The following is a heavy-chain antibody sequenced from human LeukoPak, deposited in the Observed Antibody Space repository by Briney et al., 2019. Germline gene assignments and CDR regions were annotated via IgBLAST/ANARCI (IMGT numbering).Heavy chain of an antibody. Sequence: ASVKVSCKASGGTFSSYAISWVRQAPGQGLEGMGWISAYIGNTNYAQKLQGRVTMTTDTSTSTAYMELRSLRSDDTAVYYCARDDYYDSSGYYKFWGQGALVTVSS. CDR1: GGTFSSYA. V-gene: IGHV1-18*01. D-gene: IGHD3-22*01. CDR2: ISAYIGNT. J-gene: IGHJ4*02. CDR3: ARDDYYDSSGYYKF.